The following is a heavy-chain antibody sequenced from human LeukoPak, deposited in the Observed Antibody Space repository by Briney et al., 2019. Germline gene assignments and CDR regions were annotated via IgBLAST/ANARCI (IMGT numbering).Heavy chain of an antibody. J-gene: IGHJ5*02. CDR3: AVEQQLRFDP. D-gene: IGHD6-13*01. CDR2: VYYSGSA. V-gene: IGHV4-59*08. Sequence: SETLSLTCTVSGGSISSYYWSWIRQPPGKGVEWIGYVYYSGSAHYNPSLKSRVTISVDTSKNQFSLKLSSVTAADTAVYYCAVEQQLRFDPWGQGTLVTVSS. CDR1: GGSISSYY.